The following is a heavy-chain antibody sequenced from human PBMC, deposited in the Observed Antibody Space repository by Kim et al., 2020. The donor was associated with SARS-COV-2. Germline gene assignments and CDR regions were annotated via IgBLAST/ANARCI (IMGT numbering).Heavy chain of an antibody. CDR2: FDPEDGET. Sequence: ASVKVSCKVSGYTLTELSMHWVRQAPGKGLEWMGGFDPEDGETIYAQKFQGRVTMTEDTSTDTAYMELSSLRSEDTAVYYCATVGLLALGYYYYGMDVWGQGTTVTVSS. J-gene: IGHJ6*02. CDR3: ATVGLLALGYYYYGMDV. CDR1: GYTLTELS. D-gene: IGHD7-27*01. V-gene: IGHV1-24*01.